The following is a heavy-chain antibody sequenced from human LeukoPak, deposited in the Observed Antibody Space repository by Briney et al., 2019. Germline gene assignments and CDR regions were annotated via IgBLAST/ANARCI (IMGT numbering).Heavy chain of an antibody. J-gene: IGHJ4*02. CDR1: ADFFTNYW. CDR3: ARISPTPSLRLYYFDY. Sequence: GESLKISCKGSADFFTNYWLGWVLQMPGKGLEWMGIFYPGDSNTRYNPSFQGQVTFSADKSVNTAYLQWSSLRASDTAIYDGARISPTPSLRLYYFDYWGQGTLVTVPS. CDR2: FYPGDSNT. D-gene: IGHD4-23*01. V-gene: IGHV5-51*01.